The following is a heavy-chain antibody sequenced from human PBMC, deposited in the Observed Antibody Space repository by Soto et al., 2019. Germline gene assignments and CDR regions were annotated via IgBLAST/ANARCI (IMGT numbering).Heavy chain of an antibody. V-gene: IGHV1-2*02. D-gene: IGHD3-3*01. CDR2: INPNSGGT. CDR3: ARVAPKYDFWSGYSYGMDV. Sequence: WASVKVSCKASGYTFTGYYMHWVRQAPGQGLEWMGWINPNSGGTNYAQKFQGRVTMTRDTSISTAYMELSRLRSDDTAVYYCARVAPKYDFWSGYSYGMDVWGQGTTVTVSS. CDR1: GYTFTGYY. J-gene: IGHJ6*02.